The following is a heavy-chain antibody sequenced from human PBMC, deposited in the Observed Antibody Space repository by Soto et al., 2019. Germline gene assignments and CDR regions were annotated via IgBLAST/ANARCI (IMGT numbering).Heavy chain of an antibody. J-gene: IGHJ4*02. Sequence: QVHLVQSGAEVKKPGASVKVSCKGSGYDFTTYGITWVQQAPGQGLEWMAWISAHNGNTDYAQKLQGRVTVTRDTSTSTAYMELRSLRSDDTAVYYCARGRYGDYWGQGVLVTVSS. CDR2: ISAHNGNT. V-gene: IGHV1-18*01. D-gene: IGHD1-1*01. CDR1: GYDFTTYG. CDR3: ARGRYGDY.